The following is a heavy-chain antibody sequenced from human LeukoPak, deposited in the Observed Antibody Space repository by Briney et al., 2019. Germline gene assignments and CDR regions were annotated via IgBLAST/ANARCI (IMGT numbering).Heavy chain of an antibody. CDR1: GGSISSYY. D-gene: IGHD5-24*01. CDR3: ARSRDGSYYFDY. CDR2: IYYSGST. V-gene: IGHV4-59*01. J-gene: IGHJ4*02. Sequence: SSETLSLTCTVSGGSISSYYWSWIRQPPGKGLEWIGYIYYSGSTSYNPSLKSRVTISVDTSKNQFSLKLSSVTAADTAVYYCARSRDGSYYFDYWAQGPRSPSPQ.